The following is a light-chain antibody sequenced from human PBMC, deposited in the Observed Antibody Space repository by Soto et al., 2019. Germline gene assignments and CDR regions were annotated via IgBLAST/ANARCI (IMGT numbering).Light chain of an antibody. CDR1: RSNIGGDND. CDR3: AAWDDSLRVVL. J-gene: IGLJ2*01. Sequence: QSVLTQPPSASGTPGQRVTISCSGGRSNIGGDNDVYWFQQYPGTAPKVLVFGTNLRPSGVPDRFSASKSGTSGSLTISGLRFEDEADYYCAAWDDSLRVVLFGGGTKVTVL. V-gene: IGLV1-47*02. CDR2: GTN.